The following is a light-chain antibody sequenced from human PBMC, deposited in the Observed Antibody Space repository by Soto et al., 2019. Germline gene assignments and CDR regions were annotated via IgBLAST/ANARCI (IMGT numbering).Light chain of an antibody. V-gene: IGKV3-11*01. J-gene: IGKJ4*01. CDR2: DAS. CDR1: QSVSSY. CDR3: QQRSNWPPLT. Sequence: EIVLTQSPATLSLSPGERATLSCRASQSVSSYLAWYHQKPGQAPRLLIYDASNRATGIPARFSGSRSGTDFTLTISSLEPEDFAVYYCQQRSNWPPLTFGGGTKVEIK.